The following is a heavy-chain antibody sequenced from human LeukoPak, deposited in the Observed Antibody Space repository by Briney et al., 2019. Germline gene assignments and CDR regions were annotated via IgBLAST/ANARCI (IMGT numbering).Heavy chain of an antibody. CDR3: ARVSTLRYFDWRFDY. Sequence: GGSLRLSCAASGFTFSTYGMHWVRQAPGKGLEWVAFIRFDGTNKYYADSVKGRFTISRDNSKNTLYLQMNSLRAEDTAVYYCARVSTLRYFDWRFDYWGQGTLVTVSS. CDR1: GFTFSTYG. J-gene: IGHJ4*02. D-gene: IGHD3-9*01. V-gene: IGHV3-30*02. CDR2: IRFDGTNK.